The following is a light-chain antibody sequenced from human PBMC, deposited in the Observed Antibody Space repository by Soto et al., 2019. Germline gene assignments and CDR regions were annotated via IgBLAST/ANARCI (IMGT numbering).Light chain of an antibody. Sequence: QSVLTQPPSASGTPGQRVVISCSGSSSNIGTNTINWFQQLPATSPKLPIYSNNQRPSGVPDLFSGSKSGTSASLAISGLQSEDEADYYCATWDDSLSGPGVFGTGTKVTVL. J-gene: IGLJ1*01. CDR2: SNN. CDR1: SSNIGTNT. V-gene: IGLV1-44*01. CDR3: ATWDDSLSGPGV.